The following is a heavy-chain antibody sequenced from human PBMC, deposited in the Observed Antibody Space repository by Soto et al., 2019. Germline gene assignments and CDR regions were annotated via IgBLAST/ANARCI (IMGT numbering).Heavy chain of an antibody. CDR1: GFTFDDYT. J-gene: IGHJ6*02. Sequence: GGSLRLSCAASGFTFDDYTMHWVRQAPGKGLEWVSLISWDGGSTYYADSVKGRFTISRDNSKNSLYLQMNSLRTEDTALYYCAKVYGTGYYYYGMDVWGQGTTVTSP. V-gene: IGHV3-43*01. CDR2: ISWDGGST. D-gene: IGHD1-1*01. CDR3: AKVYGTGYYYYGMDV.